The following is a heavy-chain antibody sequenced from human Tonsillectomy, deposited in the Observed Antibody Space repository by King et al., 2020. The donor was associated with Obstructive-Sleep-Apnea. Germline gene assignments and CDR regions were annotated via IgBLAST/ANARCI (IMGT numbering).Heavy chain of an antibody. CDR3: ARDYQSGLNWFDP. V-gene: IGHV4-39*07. D-gene: IGHD3-10*01. CDR1: GGSISSSSYY. CDR2: IYYSGSP. Sequence: QLQESGPGLVKPSETLSLTCTVSGGSISSSSYYWGWIRQPPGKGLEWIGSIYYSGSPYYNPSLKSRVTISVDTSKNPFSLKLSSVTAADTAVYYCARDYQSGLNWFDPWGQGTLVTVSS. J-gene: IGHJ5*02.